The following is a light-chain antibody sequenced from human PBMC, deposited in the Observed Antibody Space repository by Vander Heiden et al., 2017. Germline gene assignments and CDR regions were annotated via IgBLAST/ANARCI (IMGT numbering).Light chain of an antibody. J-gene: IGKJ1*01. CDR1: QSVLYSSNNKNY. Sequence: DIVMIQHPDSLAVSLGEWASINCTSSQSVLYSSNNKNYLAWYQQKPGQPPKLLIYWASTRESRVPDRFSGSGSGTDFTLTISSLQAEDVAVYFCQQDDSAPWTFGQGTKVEIK. CDR2: WAS. V-gene: IGKV4-1*01. CDR3: QQDDSAPWT.